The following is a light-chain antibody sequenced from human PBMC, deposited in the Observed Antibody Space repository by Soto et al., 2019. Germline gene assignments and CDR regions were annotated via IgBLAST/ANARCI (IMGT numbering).Light chain of an antibody. J-gene: IGLJ7*01. CDR1: SSDIGSYNL. CDR2: EVT. CDR3: CSYAGTSTHTV. V-gene: IGLV2-23*02. Sequence: QSALTQPAPVSGSPGQSITISCTGTSSDIGSYNLVSWYQQHPGKAPKLIISEVTKRPSGISDRFSGSKSGSTASLTISGLQAEDEADYYCCSYAGTSTHTVFGGGTQLTVL.